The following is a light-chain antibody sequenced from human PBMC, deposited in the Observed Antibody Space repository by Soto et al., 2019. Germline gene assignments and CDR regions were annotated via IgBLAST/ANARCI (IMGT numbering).Light chain of an antibody. CDR2: DTS. Sequence: EVVLTQSPATLSLSPGETATLSRRASQSVSRDLAWYQQTPGQAPRLLIYDTSNRATGIPARFSGSGSGTDFTLTISSLEPEDFALYFCQQRSDWPQITFGQGTRLEIK. CDR1: QSVSRD. V-gene: IGKV3-11*01. J-gene: IGKJ5*01. CDR3: QQRSDWPQIT.